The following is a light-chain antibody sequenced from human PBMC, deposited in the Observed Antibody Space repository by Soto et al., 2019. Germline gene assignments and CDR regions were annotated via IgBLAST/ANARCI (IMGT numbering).Light chain of an antibody. V-gene: IGLV2-14*01. J-gene: IGLJ1*01. CDR1: SSDVGGYNY. Sequence: QSVLTQPASVSGSPGQSITLSCTGTSSDVGGYNYVSWYQQHPGKAPKLMIYDVSNRPSGVSNRFPGSKSGNTASLTISGLQAADEADYYCSSYTRSSTLYVFGTGTKLTVL. CDR3: SSYTRSSTLYV. CDR2: DVS.